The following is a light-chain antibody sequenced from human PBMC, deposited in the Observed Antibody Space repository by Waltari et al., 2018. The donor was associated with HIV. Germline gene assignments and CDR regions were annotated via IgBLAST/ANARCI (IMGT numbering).Light chain of an antibody. Sequence: QSVLTQPPSVSGAPGQRVTISCTGSSSNIGAGYDVHWYQPLPGTAPKLLIYDNRHLPAGVPARFAGSKSVTSASLAITGLQAEDEADYYCQSYDSSLSGVFGGGTKLTVL. J-gene: IGLJ2*01. CDR1: SSNIGAGYD. CDR2: DNR. V-gene: IGLV1-40*01. CDR3: QSYDSSLSGV.